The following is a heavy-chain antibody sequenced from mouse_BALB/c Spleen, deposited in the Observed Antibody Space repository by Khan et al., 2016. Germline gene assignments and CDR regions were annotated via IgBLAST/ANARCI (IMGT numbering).Heavy chain of an antibody. D-gene: IGHD1-2*01. CDR2: IKYSGST. CDR3: TRVVTALLYFDV. V-gene: IGHV3-2*02. CDR1: GYSITSDYA. Sequence: EVQLQESGPGLVKPSQSLSLTCTVTGYSITSDYAWNWIRQFPGNKLEWMGYIKYSGSTTYNPSLKSRFSITRDTSKNQFFLQLKSVTTEDTATYYCTRVVTALLYFDVCGAVSTVTFSA. J-gene: IGHJ1*01.